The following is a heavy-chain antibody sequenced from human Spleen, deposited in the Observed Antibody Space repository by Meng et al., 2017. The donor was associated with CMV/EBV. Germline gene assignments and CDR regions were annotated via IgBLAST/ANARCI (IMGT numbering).Heavy chain of an antibody. CDR2: MNPVSGST. J-gene: IGHJ6*02. V-gene: IGHV1-8*03. CDR1: GYTFSNYD. D-gene: IGHD6-19*01. CDR3: ASTLRGGWPLYGMDV. Sequence: ASVKVSCKASGYTFSNYDINWVRQAPGQGLEWMGWMNPVSGSTGYAQKFQGRVTITTDESTSTAYMELSSLRSEDTAVYYCASTLRGGWPLYGMDVWGQGTTVTVSS.